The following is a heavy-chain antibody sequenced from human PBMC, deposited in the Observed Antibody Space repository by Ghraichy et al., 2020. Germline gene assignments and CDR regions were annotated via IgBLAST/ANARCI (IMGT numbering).Heavy chain of an antibody. V-gene: IGHV3-23*01. D-gene: IGHD5-24*01. CDR1: GLTFTSYA. J-gene: IGHJ4*01. CDR3: AKDRYGSVDGTRYFDF. CDR2: VSNSGRDT. Sequence: GGSLRLSCAASGLTFTSYAMSWVRQAPGKGLEWVSTVSNSGRDTHHADSVRGRFTISRDNVKNMVYLYLTSLRVEDTAVYFCAKDRYGSVDGTRYFDFWGQGTLVTVSS.